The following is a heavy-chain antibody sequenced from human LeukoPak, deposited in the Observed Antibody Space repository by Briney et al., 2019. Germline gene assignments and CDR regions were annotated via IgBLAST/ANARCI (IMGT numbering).Heavy chain of an antibody. D-gene: IGHD3-16*01. Sequence: TGGSLRLSRAASGFTFDDYAMHWVRQAPGKGLEWVSGISWNSGSIGYADSVKGRFTISRDNAKNSLYLQMNSLRAEDTALYYCAKGRMTTLDYWGQGTLVTVSS. CDR2: ISWNSGSI. V-gene: IGHV3-9*01. J-gene: IGHJ4*02. CDR3: AKGRMTTLDY. CDR1: GFTFDDYA.